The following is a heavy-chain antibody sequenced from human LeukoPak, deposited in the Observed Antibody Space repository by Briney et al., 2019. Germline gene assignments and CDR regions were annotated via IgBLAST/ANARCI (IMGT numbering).Heavy chain of an antibody. CDR1: GFTFSSYA. D-gene: IGHD6-13*01. CDR3: ARDSGYSSSWYTRYYFDY. J-gene: IGHJ4*02. V-gene: IGHV3-30-3*01. Sequence: GGSLRLSCAASGFTFSSYAMHWVRQAPGKGLEWVAVISYDGSNKYYADSVKGRFTISRDNAKNSLYLQMNSLRAEDTAVYYCARDSGYSSSWYTRYYFDYWGQGTLVTVSS. CDR2: ISYDGSNK.